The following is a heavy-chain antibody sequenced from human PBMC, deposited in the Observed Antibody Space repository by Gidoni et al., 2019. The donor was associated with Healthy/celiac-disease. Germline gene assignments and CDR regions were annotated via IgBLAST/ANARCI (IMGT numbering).Heavy chain of an antibody. J-gene: IGHJ5*02. CDR3: ATGLDIAAAGYNWFDP. V-gene: IGHV4-34*01. CDR2: INHSGST. D-gene: IGHD6-13*01. CDR1: GGSFSGYS. Sequence: QVQLHQWGAGLLKPSETLSLTCAVYGGSFSGYSWSCIRQPPGKGLELIGEINHSGSTNYNPSLKSRVTISVDTSKNQFSLKLSSVTAADTAVYYCATGLDIAAAGYNWFDPWGQGTLVTVSS.